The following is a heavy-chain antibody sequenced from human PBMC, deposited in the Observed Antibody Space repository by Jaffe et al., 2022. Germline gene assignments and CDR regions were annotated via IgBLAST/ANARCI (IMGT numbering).Heavy chain of an antibody. CDR1: GGSMSTSNG. CDR2: VYYNGST. Sequence: QVQLQESGPGLVKPSGTLSLTCVVSGGSMSTSNGWSWVRQPPGKVLEWIGEVYYNGSTKYNPSLKSRVTISVDKSKNQFALKLSSVTAADTAVYYCAIFPAPCNSVSCYVHYYKDVWGKGTTVTVSS. J-gene: IGHJ6*03. D-gene: IGHD2-2*01. CDR3: AIFPAPCNSVSCYVHYYKDV. V-gene: IGHV4-4*02.